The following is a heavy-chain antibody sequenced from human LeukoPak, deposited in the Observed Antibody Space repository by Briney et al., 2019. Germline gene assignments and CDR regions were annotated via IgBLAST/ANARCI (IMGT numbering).Heavy chain of an antibody. J-gene: IGHJ4*02. Sequence: SETLSLTCYVSGDSISSSYYWGWIRQPPGKGLEWIGSIYHSGSTYYNPSLKSRVTISVDTSKNQFSLKLSSVTAADTAVYYCARSGHYGDYVNYWGQGTLVTVSS. D-gene: IGHD4-17*01. CDR2: IYHSGST. CDR1: GDSISSSYY. V-gene: IGHV4-38-2*01. CDR3: ARSGHYGDYVNY.